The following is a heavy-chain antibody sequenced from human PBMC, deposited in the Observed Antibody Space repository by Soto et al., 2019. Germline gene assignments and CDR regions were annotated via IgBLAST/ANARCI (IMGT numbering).Heavy chain of an antibody. J-gene: IGHJ4*02. D-gene: IGHD5-12*01. CDR1: SRSVKNDDW. CDR2: VHHFGYT. CDR3: TNNSAYALEY. V-gene: IGHV4-4*02. Sequence: ETLSLTCDFSSRSVKNDDWCSLVPESPWVGLEWVGEVHHFGYTSFNPSLKSRVSMSVDISKNQFFLKLNSVTAADTAVYYCTNNSAYALEYWGQGILVTVSS.